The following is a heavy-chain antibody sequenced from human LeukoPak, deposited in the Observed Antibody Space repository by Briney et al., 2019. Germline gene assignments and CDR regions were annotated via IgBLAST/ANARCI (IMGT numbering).Heavy chain of an antibody. D-gene: IGHD1-26*01. Sequence: GGSLRLSCAASGFTFSSYEMIWVRQAPGKGLEWVGRIKSKAHSYATAYAASVKGRFTISRDDSKNTAYLQMNSLKTEDTAVYYCTRPGVGATTSPYDFWGQGTLVTVSS. CDR3: TRPGVGATTSPYDF. CDR2: IKSKAHSYAT. V-gene: IGHV3-73*01. J-gene: IGHJ4*02. CDR1: GFTFSSYE.